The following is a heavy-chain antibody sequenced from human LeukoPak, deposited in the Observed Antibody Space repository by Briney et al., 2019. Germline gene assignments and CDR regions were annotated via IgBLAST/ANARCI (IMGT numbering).Heavy chain of an antibody. CDR3: ARGLAAAGTYYFDY. J-gene: IGHJ4*02. V-gene: IGHV4-38-2*02. CDR1: GYSISSGYY. CDR2: IYHSGNT. Sequence: SETLSLTCSVSGYSISSGYYWGWIRQPPGKGLEWIRSIYHSGNTYYNPSLKSRVTISVDTSKNQFSLKLSSVTAADTAVYYCARGLAAAGTYYFDYWGQGTLVTVSS. D-gene: IGHD6-13*01.